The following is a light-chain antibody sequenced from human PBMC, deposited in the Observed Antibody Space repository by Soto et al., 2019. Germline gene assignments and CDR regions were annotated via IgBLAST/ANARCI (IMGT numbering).Light chain of an antibody. J-gene: IGKJ5*01. CDR2: DAS. V-gene: IGKV3-11*01. Sequence: ETVLTQSPATLSLSPGERATLSCRASQSVSSYLVWYQQKPGQAPRLLIYDASNRATGIPARFSGSGSGTDFTLTISSLEPEDFAVYYCQQRSNWPPLTFGQGTRLEI. CDR3: QQRSNWPPLT. CDR1: QSVSSY.